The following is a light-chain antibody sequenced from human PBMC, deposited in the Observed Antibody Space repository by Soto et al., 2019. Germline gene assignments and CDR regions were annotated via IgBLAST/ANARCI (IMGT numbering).Light chain of an antibody. V-gene: IGKV3-15*01. CDR1: QSVNIN. J-gene: IGKJ4*01. CDR2: GAS. Sequence: EIVMTQSPATLSVSPGERATLSCRASQSVNINLAWYQQKPGQAPRLLIYGASSRATGIPARFSGSGSGTEFTLTISSLQSEDFALYYCQQYNNWPPLTFGGGTKVESK. CDR3: QQYNNWPPLT.